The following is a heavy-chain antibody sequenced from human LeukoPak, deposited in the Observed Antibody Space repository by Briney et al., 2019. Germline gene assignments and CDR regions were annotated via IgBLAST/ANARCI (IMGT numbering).Heavy chain of an antibody. V-gene: IGHV4-59*01. D-gene: IGHD3-9*01. CDR2: IYDSGST. Sequence: PSETLSLTCTVSGGSISNYYWSWIRQPPGKGLEWIGYIYDSGSTNYNPSLKSRVTISVDTSKNQFSLKLSSVTAADTAVYYCARTAADYDILTGYYGGSTRYYFDYWGQGTLVTVSS. J-gene: IGHJ4*02. CDR1: GGSISNYY. CDR3: ARTAADYDILTGYYGGSTRYYFDY.